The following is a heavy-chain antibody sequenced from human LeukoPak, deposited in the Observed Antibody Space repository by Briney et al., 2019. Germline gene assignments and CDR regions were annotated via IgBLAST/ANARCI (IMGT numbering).Heavy chain of an antibody. Sequence: PSETLSLTCTVSGYSISSDYYWGWIRQPPGKGLEWIESIYHSGSTYYNPSLKSRITISVDTSKNQFSLKLSSVTAADTAVYYCARVRGAQNLTPESQWKTEYYYYYMDVWGKGTTVTISS. CDR1: GYSISSDYY. V-gene: IGHV4-38-2*02. CDR2: IYHSGST. CDR3: ARVRGAQNLTPESQWKTEYYYYYMDV. J-gene: IGHJ6*03. D-gene: IGHD4-23*01.